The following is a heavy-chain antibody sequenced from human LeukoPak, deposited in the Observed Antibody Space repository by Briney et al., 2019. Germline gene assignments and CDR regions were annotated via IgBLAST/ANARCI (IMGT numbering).Heavy chain of an antibody. D-gene: IGHD3-22*01. J-gene: IGHJ4*02. CDR1: GGSISSSSYY. CDR2: IYYSGST. CDR3: ARRGPSRTYYYDSSGYYYFDY. V-gene: IGHV4-39*01. Sequence: PSETLSLTCTVSGGSISSSSYYWGWIRQPAGKGLEWIGSIYYSGSTYYNPSLKSRVTISVDTSKNQFSLKLSSVTAADTAVYYCARRGPSRTYYYDSSGYYYFDYWGQGTLVTVSS.